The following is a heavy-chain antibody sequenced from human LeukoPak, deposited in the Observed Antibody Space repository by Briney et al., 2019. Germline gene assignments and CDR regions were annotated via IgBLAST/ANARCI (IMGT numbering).Heavy chain of an antibody. D-gene: IGHD6-13*01. Sequence: GASVKVSCKACGYTFTSYARNWVRQAPGQGLEWMGWINTNTGNPTYAQGFTGRFIFSLDTSVSTAYLQISSLKAEDTAVYYCARGIGGSSWYDIDYWGQGTLVTVSS. V-gene: IGHV7-4-1*02. CDR1: GYTFTSYA. J-gene: IGHJ4*02. CDR3: ARGIGGSSWYDIDY. CDR2: INTNTGNP.